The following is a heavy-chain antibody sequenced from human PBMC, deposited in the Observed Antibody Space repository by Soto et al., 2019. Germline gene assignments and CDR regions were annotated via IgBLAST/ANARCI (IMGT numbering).Heavy chain of an antibody. Sequence: EVQLLESGGGLVQPGGSLRLSCAASGFTFSSYAMSWVRQAPGKGLEWVSTINNSGGSTYYADSVKGRFTISRDNSKKTLYLQMNSLRAGDTAVYYWAKERGEGYGMDVWGQGTTVTVSS. CDR2: INNSGGST. CDR3: AKERGEGYGMDV. V-gene: IGHV3-23*01. D-gene: IGHD3-16*01. J-gene: IGHJ6*02. CDR1: GFTFSSYA.